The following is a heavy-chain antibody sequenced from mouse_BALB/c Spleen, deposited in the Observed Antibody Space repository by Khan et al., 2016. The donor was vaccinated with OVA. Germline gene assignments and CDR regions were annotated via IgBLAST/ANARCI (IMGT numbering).Heavy chain of an antibody. J-gene: IGHJ2*01. CDR1: GYTFTSYW. V-gene: IGHV1-87*01. Sequence: QVQLQQSGTELARPGASVKLSCKASGYTFTSYWMPWVKQRPGQGLEWIGAIYPGDGNTRYTQKFKGKATLTADKSTSTAYMQLSSLASVDSAVYVGGRGGITTGYFDYWGQGTALTVSA. D-gene: IGHD1-1*01. CDR2: IYPGDGNT. CDR3: GRGGITTGYFDY.